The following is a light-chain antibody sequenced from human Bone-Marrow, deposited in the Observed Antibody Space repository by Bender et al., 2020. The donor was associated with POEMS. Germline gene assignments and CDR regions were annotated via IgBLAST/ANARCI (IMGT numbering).Light chain of an antibody. CDR3: AAFDAGLSGGV. CDR1: NSNIGTNA. V-gene: IGLV1-44*01. CDR2: SYN. J-gene: IGLJ3*02. Sequence: QSVLTQPPSASGTPGQRVTISCSGSNSNIGTNAVNWYQQFPGTAPNLLIYSYNQRPSGVPDRFYAFKSGTSASLSITGLQSEDEAYYYFAAFDAGLSGGVFGGGTNLTVL.